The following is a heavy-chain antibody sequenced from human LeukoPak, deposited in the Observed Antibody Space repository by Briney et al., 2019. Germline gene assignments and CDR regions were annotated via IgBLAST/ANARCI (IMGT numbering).Heavy chain of an antibody. CDR3: AGTYYDILTGYYYYGMDV. V-gene: IGHV1-69*04. CDR2: VIPILGIA. Sequence: AVKVSCKASGGTFSSYAISWVRQAPGQGLEWVGRVIPILGIANYAQKFQGRVTITAGKSTSTAYMELSSLRSEDTAVYYCAGTYYDILTGYYYYGMDVWGQGTTVTVSS. J-gene: IGHJ6*02. D-gene: IGHD3-9*01. CDR1: GGTFSSYA.